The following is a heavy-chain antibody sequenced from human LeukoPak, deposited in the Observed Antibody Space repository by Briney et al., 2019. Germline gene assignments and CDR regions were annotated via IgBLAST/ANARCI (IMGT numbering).Heavy chain of an antibody. CDR2: MNPSSGNT. D-gene: IGHD1-26*01. CDR3: ARASTLEPRIVGASGASDI. V-gene: IGHV1-8*01. CDR1: GYTFTSYD. Sequence: GASVKVSCKASGYTFTSYDINWVRQATGQGLEWMGWMNPSSGNTGYAQKFQGRVTMTRNTSISTAYMELSSLRSEDTAVYYCARASTLEPRIVGASGASDIWGQGTMVTVSS. J-gene: IGHJ3*02.